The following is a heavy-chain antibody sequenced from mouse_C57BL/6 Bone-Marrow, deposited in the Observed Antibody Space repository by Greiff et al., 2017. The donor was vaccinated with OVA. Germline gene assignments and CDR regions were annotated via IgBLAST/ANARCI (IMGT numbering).Heavy chain of an antibody. Sequence: ESGPGLVKPSQSLSLTCSVTGYSITSGYYWNWIRQFPGNKLEWMGYISYDGSNNYNPSLKNRISITRDTSKNQFFLKLNSVTTEDTATYYCARGGLRRRWFAYWGQGTLVTVSA. CDR3: ARGGLRRRWFAY. D-gene: IGHD1-2*01. V-gene: IGHV3-6*01. CDR2: ISYDGSN. J-gene: IGHJ3*01. CDR1: GYSITSGYY.